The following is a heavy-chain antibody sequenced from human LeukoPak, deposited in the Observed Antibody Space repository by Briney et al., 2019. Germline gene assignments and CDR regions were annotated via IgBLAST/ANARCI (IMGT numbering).Heavy chain of an antibody. CDR1: GGSISSGSYY. CDR2: IYTSGST. J-gene: IGHJ3*02. Sequence: PSETLSLTCTVSGGSISSGSYYWSWIRQPAGKGLEWIGRIYTSGSTNYNPSLKSRVTMSVDTSKNQFSLKLSSVTAADTAVYYCARVKTKLVVPAAIGAFDIWGQGTMVTVSS. D-gene: IGHD2-2*02. V-gene: IGHV4-61*02. CDR3: ARVKTKLVVPAAIGAFDI.